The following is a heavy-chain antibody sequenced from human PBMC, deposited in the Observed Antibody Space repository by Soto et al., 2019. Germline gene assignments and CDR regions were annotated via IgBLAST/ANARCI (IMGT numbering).Heavy chain of an antibody. Sequence: GESLKISCKGSGYSFTSYWISWVRQMPGKGLEWMGRIDPSDSYTNYSPSFQGHVTIAADKSISTAYLHWSSLKASDTAMYYFARAGGSSSKYYYYGMDVWGQGTPATVSS. D-gene: IGHD2-15*01. CDR3: ARAGGSSSKYYYYGMDV. J-gene: IGHJ6*02. CDR2: IDPSDSYT. V-gene: IGHV5-10-1*01. CDR1: GYSFTSYW.